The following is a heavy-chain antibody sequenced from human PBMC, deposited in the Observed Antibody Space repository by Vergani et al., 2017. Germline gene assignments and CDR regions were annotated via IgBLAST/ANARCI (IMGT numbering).Heavy chain of an antibody. J-gene: IGHJ4*02. Sequence: EVQLVESGGGLVKPGGSLRLSCAASGFTFSNAWMSWVRQAPGKGLEWVSVIYSGGSTYYADSVKGRFTISRHNSKNTLYLQMNSLRAEDTAVYYCARVRSKYFDYWGQGTLVTVSS. CDR1: GFTFSNAW. V-gene: IGHV3-53*04. CDR2: IYSGGST. CDR3: ARVRSKYFDY.